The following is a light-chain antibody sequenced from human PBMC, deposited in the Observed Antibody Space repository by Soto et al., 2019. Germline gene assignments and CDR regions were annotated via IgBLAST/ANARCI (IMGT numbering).Light chain of an antibody. J-gene: IGKJ4*01. Sequence: EVLLTQSPVTLSLSPGERATLSCRASQNINNYLAWYQQKPGQPPRLLIYDAFNRATGIPARFSGSGSGTDFILTISSLEPEDFGVYYCQQRNNWVTFGGGTKVEIK. CDR1: QNINNY. CDR3: QQRNNWVT. V-gene: IGKV3-11*01. CDR2: DAF.